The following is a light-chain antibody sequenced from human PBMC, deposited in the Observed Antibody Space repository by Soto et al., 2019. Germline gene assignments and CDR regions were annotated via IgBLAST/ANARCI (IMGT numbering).Light chain of an antibody. V-gene: IGLV2-18*02. CDR1: SSDVGSYNR. J-gene: IGLJ1*01. Sequence: QSVLTQPPSVSGSPGQSVAISCTGTSSDVGSYNRVSWYQQAPGTAPKVMIYEVSNRPSGVPDRFSGSKSGNTASLTISGLQPEDEADYYCYSFTSSNTYVFGTGTKLTGL. CDR3: YSFTSSNTYV. CDR2: EVS.